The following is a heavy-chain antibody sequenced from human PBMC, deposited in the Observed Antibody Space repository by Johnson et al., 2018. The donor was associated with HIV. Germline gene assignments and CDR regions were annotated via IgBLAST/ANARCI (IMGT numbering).Heavy chain of an antibody. CDR3: TTEWEYYDGSGKLDAFDI. Sequence: VQLVESGGGLVKPGGSLRLSCAVSGFIFSNAWMSWVRQAPGKGLEWVGRVKSKNDGGTTEYGAPVKGRFTISRDESNNMMYLQMNSLKTEDTAVYYCTTEWEYYDGSGKLDAFDIWGQGTMVTVSS. J-gene: IGHJ3*02. CDR1: GFIFSNAW. D-gene: IGHD3-10*01. V-gene: IGHV3-15*01. CDR2: VKSKNDGGTT.